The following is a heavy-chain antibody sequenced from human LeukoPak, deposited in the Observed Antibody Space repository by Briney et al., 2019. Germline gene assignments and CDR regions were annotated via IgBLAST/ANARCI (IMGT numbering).Heavy chain of an antibody. Sequence: GGSLRLSCAASGFTFSSYAMTWVRQAPGKGLEWVSLIYSGGTTYYADSVKGRFTISRDNSKNTLYLQMNSLRAEDTAVYYCARRAGGYSHPYDYWGQGILVTVSS. V-gene: IGHV3-53*01. D-gene: IGHD4-23*01. J-gene: IGHJ4*02. CDR2: IYSGGTT. CDR1: GFTFSSYA. CDR3: ARRAGGYSHPYDY.